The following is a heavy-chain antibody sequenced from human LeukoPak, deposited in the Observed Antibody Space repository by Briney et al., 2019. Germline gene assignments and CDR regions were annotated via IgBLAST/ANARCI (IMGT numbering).Heavy chain of an antibody. CDR2: IKQDGSDK. CDR3: ARERQDTIIHSGAFDI. V-gene: IGHV3-7*01. CDR1: GFTFSSYW. Sequence: GGSLRLSCAASGFTFSSYWMNWVRQAPGKGLEWVANIKQDGSDKYYVDSVKGRFTISRDNAKNSLYLQMNSLRVEDTAVYFCARERQDTIIHSGAFDIWGQGTMVTVSS. J-gene: IGHJ3*02. D-gene: IGHD3-10*01.